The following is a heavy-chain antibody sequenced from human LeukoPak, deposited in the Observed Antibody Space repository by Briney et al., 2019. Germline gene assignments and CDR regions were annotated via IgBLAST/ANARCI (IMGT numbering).Heavy chain of an antibody. Sequence: SQTLSLTCTVSGGSISSGDYYWSWIRQPPGKGLEWIGYIYYSGSTYYNPSLKSRVTISEDTSKKQFSLKLTSVIAADTAVYYCAREYGDWVGGRPYNWFDPWGQGTLVTVSS. V-gene: IGHV4-30-4*08. CDR3: AREYGDWVGGRPYNWFDP. J-gene: IGHJ5*02. D-gene: IGHD4-17*01. CDR2: IYYSGST. CDR1: GGSISSGDYY.